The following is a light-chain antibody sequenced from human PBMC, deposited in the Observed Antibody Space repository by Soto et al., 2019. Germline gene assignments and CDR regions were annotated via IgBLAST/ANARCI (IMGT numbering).Light chain of an antibody. CDR3: SSYTNSAHFYV. Sequence: QSALTQPASVSGSPGQSITISCTGASTDVDGYDYVSWYQQHPGQAPKLMIYDVNNRPSGVSYRFSGSKSGDTASLTISGLQAEDDADYCCSSYTNSAHFYVFGTGTKATVL. CDR1: STDVDGYDY. CDR2: DVN. J-gene: IGLJ1*01. V-gene: IGLV2-14*03.